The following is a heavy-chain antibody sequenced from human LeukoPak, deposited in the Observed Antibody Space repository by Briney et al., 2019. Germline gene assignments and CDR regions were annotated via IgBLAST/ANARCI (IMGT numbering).Heavy chain of an antibody. Sequence: GESLKISCKGSGYSFTSYWNGWVRQMPGKGLEWMGIIYPGDSDTRYSPSFQGQVTISADKSISTAYLQWSSLKASDTAMYYCARPSDSPRGALDYWGQGTLVTVSS. CDR2: IYPGDSDT. V-gene: IGHV5-51*01. J-gene: IGHJ4*02. D-gene: IGHD1-26*01. CDR3: ARPSDSPRGALDY. CDR1: GYSFTSYW.